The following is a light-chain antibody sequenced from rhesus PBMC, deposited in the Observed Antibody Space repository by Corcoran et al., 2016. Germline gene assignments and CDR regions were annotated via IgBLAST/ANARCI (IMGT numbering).Light chain of an antibody. CDR3: QQYNSLPWT. J-gene: IGKJ1*01. Sequence: DIQMTQSPSSVSASVGDRVTITCRASQGISSYLAWYQQKPGKAPKLLIYYATTLQSGVPSRFSGSGSGTEFTLPISSPQPEDFATYYCQQYNSLPWTFGQGTKVEIK. CDR2: YAT. CDR1: QGISSY. V-gene: IGKV1-25*01.